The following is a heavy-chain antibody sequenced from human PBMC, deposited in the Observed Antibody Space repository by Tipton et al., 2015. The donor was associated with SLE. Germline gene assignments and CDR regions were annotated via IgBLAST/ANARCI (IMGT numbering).Heavy chain of an antibody. CDR2: IYYSGST. J-gene: IGHJ4*02. Sequence: TLSLTCTVSGGSISSSSYYWGWIRQPPGKGLEWIGSIYYSGSTYHNPSLKSRVTISVDTSKNQFSLKLSSVTAADTAVYYCARRPYYDFWSGYYGYFDYWGQGTLVTVSS. D-gene: IGHD3-3*01. CDR1: GGSISSSSYY. CDR3: ARRPYYDFWSGYYGYFDY. V-gene: IGHV4-39*01.